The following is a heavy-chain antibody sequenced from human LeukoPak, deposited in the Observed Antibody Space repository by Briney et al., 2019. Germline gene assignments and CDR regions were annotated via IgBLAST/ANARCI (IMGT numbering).Heavy chain of an antibody. Sequence: SETLSLTGAVYGGSFSGYYWSWIRQPPGKGLEWIGEINHSGSTNYNPSLKSRVTISVDTSKNQFSLKLSSVTAADTAVYYCAGRLFDWLNYWGQGTLVTVSS. CDR2: INHSGST. J-gene: IGHJ4*02. CDR3: AGRLFDWLNY. CDR1: GGSFSGYY. V-gene: IGHV4-34*01. D-gene: IGHD3-9*01.